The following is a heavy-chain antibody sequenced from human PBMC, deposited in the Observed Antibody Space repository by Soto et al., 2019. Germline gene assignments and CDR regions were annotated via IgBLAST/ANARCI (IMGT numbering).Heavy chain of an antibody. CDR1: GYSFTSYW. D-gene: IGHD6-25*01. CDR2: IDPSDSYT. V-gene: IGHV5-10-1*01. Sequence: PGESLKISCKGSGYSFTSYWISWVRQMPGKGLEWMGRIDPSDSYTNYSPSFQGHVTISADKSISTAYLQWSSLKASDTAMYYCASAAYYYYGMDVWGQGTTVTVSS. CDR3: ASAAYYYYGMDV. J-gene: IGHJ6*02.